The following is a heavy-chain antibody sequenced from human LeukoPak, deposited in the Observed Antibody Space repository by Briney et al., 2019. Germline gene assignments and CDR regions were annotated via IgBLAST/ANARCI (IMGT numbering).Heavy chain of an antibody. J-gene: IGHJ5*02. CDR3: ARGGIVGVYNWFDP. CDR1: AYTFTYYY. D-gene: IGHD1-26*01. V-gene: IGHV1-2*02. Sequence: GASVKVSCKASAYTFTYYYLHWVRQAPGQGLEWTGWINPNSGGTNYAQKFQGRVTMTRDTSISTAYMELSRLRSDDTAVYYCARGGIVGVYNWFDPWGQGTLVTVSS. CDR2: INPNSGGT.